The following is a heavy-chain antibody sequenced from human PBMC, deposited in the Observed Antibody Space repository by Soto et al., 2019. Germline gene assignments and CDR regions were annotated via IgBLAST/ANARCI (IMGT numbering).Heavy chain of an antibody. D-gene: IGHD3-3*01. J-gene: IGHJ4*02. Sequence: GGSLRLSCAASGFTFSSYGMHWVRQAPGKGLEWVAVISYDGSNKYYADSVKGRFTISRDNSKNTLYLQMNSLRAEDTAVYYCAKDFTIFGVVTPGYWGQGTLVTVSS. CDR3: AKDFTIFGVVTPGY. CDR2: ISYDGSNK. V-gene: IGHV3-30*18. CDR1: GFTFSSYG.